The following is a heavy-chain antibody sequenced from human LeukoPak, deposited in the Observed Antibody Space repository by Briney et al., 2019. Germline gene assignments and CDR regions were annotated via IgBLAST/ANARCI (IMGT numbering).Heavy chain of an antibody. J-gene: IGHJ6*03. CDR2: IRYDGGNI. CDR3: ARANLIGSSGYYMDV. D-gene: IGHD6-6*01. Sequence: GGSLRLSCAASGFTFSSLGMHWVRQAPGKGLEWVAFIRYDGGNIHYADSVKGRFTISRDNSKNTLYLQMNSLRAEDTAVYYCARANLIGSSGYYMDVWGKGTTVTVSS. CDR1: GFTFSSLG. V-gene: IGHV3-30*02.